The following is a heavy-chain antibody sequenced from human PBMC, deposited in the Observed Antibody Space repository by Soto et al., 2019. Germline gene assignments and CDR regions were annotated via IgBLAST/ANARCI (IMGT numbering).Heavy chain of an antibody. J-gene: IGHJ6*02. CDR2: IIPIFGTA. V-gene: IGHV1-69*01. D-gene: IGHD6-6*01. Sequence: SVKVSCKASGGTFSSYAISWVRQAPGQGLEWMGGIIPIFGTANYAQKFQGRVTITADESTSTAYMELSSLRSEDTAVYYCALLAARYYYGMDVWGQGTTVTVSS. CDR1: GGTFSSYA. CDR3: ALLAARYYYGMDV.